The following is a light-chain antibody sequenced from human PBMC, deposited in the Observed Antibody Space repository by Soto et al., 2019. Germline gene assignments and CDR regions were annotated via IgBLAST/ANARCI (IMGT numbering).Light chain of an antibody. J-gene: IGKJ2*01. Sequence: EIVLTQSPGTLSLSPGERATLSCRASQSVSSSYLGWYQQKPGQAPRLLIYGASSRATGIPDRFSGSGSGTDFPLTISRLEPEDLAVYYCQRYGGSPLYTFGQGTKLEIK. CDR1: QSVSSSY. V-gene: IGKV3-20*01. CDR3: QRYGGSPLYT. CDR2: GAS.